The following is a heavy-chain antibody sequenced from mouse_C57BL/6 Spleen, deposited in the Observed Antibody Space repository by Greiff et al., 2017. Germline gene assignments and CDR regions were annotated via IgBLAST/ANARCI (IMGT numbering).Heavy chain of an antibody. CDR3: ARLGGYDWYFDV. CDR1: GYTFTSYW. V-gene: IGHV1-69*01. Sequence: VQLQQPGAELVMPGASVKLSCKASGYTFTSYWMHWVKQRPGQGLEWIGEIDPSDSYTNYNQKFKGKSTLTVDKSSSTAYMQLSRLTSEDSAVYYCARLGGYDWYFDVWGTGTTVTVSS. J-gene: IGHJ1*03. D-gene: IGHD2-2*01. CDR2: IDPSDSYT.